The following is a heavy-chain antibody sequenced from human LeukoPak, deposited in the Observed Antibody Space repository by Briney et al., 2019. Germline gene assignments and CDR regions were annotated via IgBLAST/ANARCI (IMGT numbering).Heavy chain of an antibody. CDR3: ARGRRILGGPENAGDFFDF. CDR1: GHTLTDYY. V-gene: IGHV1-2*02. Sequence: GASVKVSCKASGHTLTDYYLHWVRQAPGQGLKWMGWINPNSGATHYAQSFQARVTMTRDTSIASSYMELTGLESDDMAVYYCARGRRILGGPENAGDFFDFWGQGSLVTVSS. CDR2: INPNSGAT. D-gene: IGHD3-16*01. J-gene: IGHJ4*01.